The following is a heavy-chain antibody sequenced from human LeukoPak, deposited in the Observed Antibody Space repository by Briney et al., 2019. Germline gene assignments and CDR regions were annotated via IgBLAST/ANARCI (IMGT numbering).Heavy chain of an antibody. D-gene: IGHD3-9*01. CDR1: GFTFSSYS. CDR3: ANYDILTGHDY. J-gene: IGHJ4*02. V-gene: IGHV3-21*01. CDR2: ISSSSSYI. Sequence: GGSLRLSWAASGFTFSSYSMNWVRQAPGKGLEWVSSISSSSSYIYYADSVKGRFTISRDNAKNSLYLQMNSLRAEDTAVYYCANYDILTGHDYWGQGTLVTVSS.